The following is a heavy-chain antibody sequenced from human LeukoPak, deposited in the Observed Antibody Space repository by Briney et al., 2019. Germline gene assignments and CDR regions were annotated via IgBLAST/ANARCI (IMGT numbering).Heavy chain of an antibody. CDR2: ISGSSSTT. CDR1: GFTFSSYD. J-gene: IGHJ4*02. V-gene: IGHV3-23*01. CDR3: ARRGSAYYKDY. D-gene: IGHD1-26*01. Sequence: GGSLRLSCAASGFTFSSYDFSWVRQPPGEGLEWVASISGSSSTTFYADSVKGRFTISRDNSRNTLYLQMNSLRAEDTAVYFCARRGSAYYKDYWGQGSLVSVSS.